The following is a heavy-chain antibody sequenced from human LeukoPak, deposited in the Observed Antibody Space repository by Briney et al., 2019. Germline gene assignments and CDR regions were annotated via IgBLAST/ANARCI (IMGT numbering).Heavy chain of an antibody. CDR2: IYYSGST. J-gene: IGHJ3*02. V-gene: IGHV4-59*12. CDR3: ARVAGITSSWAFDI. CDR1: GGSISSYY. D-gene: IGHD1-20*01. Sequence: SETLSLTCTVSGGSISSYYWSWIRQPPGKGLEWIGYIYYSGSTNYNPSLKSRVTISVDTSKNQFSLKLSSVTAADTAVYYCARVAGITSSWAFDIWGQGTMVTVSS.